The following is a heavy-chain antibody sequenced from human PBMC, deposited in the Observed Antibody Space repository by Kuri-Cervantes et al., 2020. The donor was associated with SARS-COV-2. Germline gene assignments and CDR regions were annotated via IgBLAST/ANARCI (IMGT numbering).Heavy chain of an antibody. D-gene: IGHD5-18*01. CDR3: ARQLWTHFDY. Sequence: SETLSLTCAVYGGSFSGYYWSWIRQPPGKGLEWNGEINHSGSTNYNPSLKSRVTISVDTSKNQFSLKLSSVTAADTAVYYCARQLWTHFDYWGQGTLVTVSS. V-gene: IGHV4-34*01. J-gene: IGHJ4*02. CDR1: GGSFSGYY. CDR2: INHSGST.